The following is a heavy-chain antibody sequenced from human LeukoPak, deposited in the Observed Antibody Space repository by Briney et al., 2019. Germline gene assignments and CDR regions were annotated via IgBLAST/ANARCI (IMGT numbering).Heavy chain of an antibody. CDR1: GGSISSGGYS. Sequence: SQTLSLTCTVSGGSISSGGYSWSWIRQHPGKGLEWIGYIYYSGSTNYNPSLKSRVTISVDTSKNQFSLKLSSVTAADTAVYYCARGKSSSIAARPYYYYGMDVWGQGTTVTVSS. CDR3: ARGKSSSIAARPYYYYGMDV. D-gene: IGHD6-6*01. CDR2: IYYSGST. J-gene: IGHJ6*02. V-gene: IGHV4-31*03.